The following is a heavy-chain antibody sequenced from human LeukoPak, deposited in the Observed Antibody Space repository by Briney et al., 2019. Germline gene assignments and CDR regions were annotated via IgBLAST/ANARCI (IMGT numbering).Heavy chain of an antibody. CDR3: ARGLYDSSGYYYGGSAFDI. D-gene: IGHD3-22*01. Sequence: GASVKVSCKASGYTFTSYDINWVRQATGQGLEWMGWMNPNSGNTGYAQKFQGRVTMTRNTSISTAYMELSSLRSEDTAVYYCARGLYDSSGYYYGGSAFDIWDQGTMVTVSS. V-gene: IGHV1-8*01. CDR2: MNPNSGNT. J-gene: IGHJ3*02. CDR1: GYTFTSYD.